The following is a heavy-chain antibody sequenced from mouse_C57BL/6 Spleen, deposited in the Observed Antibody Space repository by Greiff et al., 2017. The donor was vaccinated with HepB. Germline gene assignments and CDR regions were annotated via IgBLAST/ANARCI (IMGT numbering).Heavy chain of an antibody. Sequence: QVQLKQSGAELVRPGTSVKVSCKASGYAFTNYLIEWVKQRPGQGLEWIGVINPGSGGTNYNEKFKGKATLTADKSSSTAYMQLSSLTSEDSAVYFCARGDRYRNSWFAYWGQGTLVTVSA. CDR2: INPGSGGT. CDR3: ARGDRYRNSWFAY. D-gene: IGHD2-5*01. CDR1: GYAFTNYL. J-gene: IGHJ3*01. V-gene: IGHV1-54*01.